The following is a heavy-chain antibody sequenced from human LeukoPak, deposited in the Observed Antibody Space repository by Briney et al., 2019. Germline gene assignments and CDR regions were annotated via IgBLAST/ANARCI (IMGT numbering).Heavy chain of an antibody. J-gene: IGHJ3*02. CDR3: TTDTYCYDTFDI. D-gene: IGHD2-21*01. Sequence: GGSLRLSCAASGFTFSNAWMSWVRQAPGKGLEWVGRIKSKTDGGTTDYAAPVKGRFTISRDDSKNTLYLQMNSLKTEDTAVYYCTTDTYCYDTFDIWGQGTMVTVSS. V-gene: IGHV3-15*01. CDR2: IKSKTDGGTT. CDR1: GFTFSNAW.